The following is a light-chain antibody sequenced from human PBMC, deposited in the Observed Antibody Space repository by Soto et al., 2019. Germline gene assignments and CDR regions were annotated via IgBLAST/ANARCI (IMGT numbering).Light chain of an antibody. V-gene: IGKV1-39*01. CDR2: SAS. Sequence: DIQMTQSPSSLSASVGDRVTITCRASQSVSSYLNWYQHKPGKAPKLLIYSASSLQSGVPSRFSGSGSGTDFTLTISSLPPEDFATYYCQQSYATFTFGPGTKVDIK. CDR3: QQSYATFT. CDR1: QSVSSY. J-gene: IGKJ3*01.